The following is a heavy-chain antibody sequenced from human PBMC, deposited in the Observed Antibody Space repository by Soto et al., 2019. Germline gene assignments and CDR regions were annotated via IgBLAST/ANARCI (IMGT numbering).Heavy chain of an antibody. J-gene: IGHJ4*01. CDR1: GGSFSTYA. CDR2: IIPLFGTE. CDR3: ATGFWSGPIAHYFDY. D-gene: IGHD3-3*01. V-gene: IGHV1-69*06. Sequence: QVHLVQSGAEVKKPGSSVKVSCKASGGSFSTYAINWLRQAPGQGLEWMGGIIPLFGTENYAKNFQDRFTFTADKSTTTAYMEVRRLRSEETAVYYCATGFWSGPIAHYFDYWGQGTLVTVSS.